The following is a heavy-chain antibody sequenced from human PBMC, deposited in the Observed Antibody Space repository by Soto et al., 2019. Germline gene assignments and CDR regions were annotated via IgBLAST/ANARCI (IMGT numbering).Heavy chain of an antibody. CDR2: ISSSSSYT. Sequence: LRLSCAASGFTFRDYYMSWIRQAPGKGLEWVSYISSSSSYTNYADSVKGRFTISRDNAKNSLYLQMNSLRAEDTAVYYCARARIVGAASFDYWGQGTLVTVSS. J-gene: IGHJ4*02. V-gene: IGHV3-11*06. CDR3: ARARIVGAASFDY. D-gene: IGHD1-26*01. CDR1: GFTFRDYY.